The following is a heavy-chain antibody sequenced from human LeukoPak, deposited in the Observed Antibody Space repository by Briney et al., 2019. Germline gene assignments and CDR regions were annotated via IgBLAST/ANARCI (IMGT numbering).Heavy chain of an antibody. CDR3: ARSYGSGSSYFDY. CDR1: GGSISSGGYY. CDR2: IYHSGST. Sequence: SETLSLTCTVSGGSISSGGYYWSWIRQPPGKGLEWIGYIYHSGSTYYNPSLKSRVTISVDRSKNQFSLKLSSVTAADTAVYYCARSYGSGSSYFDYWGQGTLATVSS. J-gene: IGHJ4*02. V-gene: IGHV4-30-2*01. D-gene: IGHD3-10*01.